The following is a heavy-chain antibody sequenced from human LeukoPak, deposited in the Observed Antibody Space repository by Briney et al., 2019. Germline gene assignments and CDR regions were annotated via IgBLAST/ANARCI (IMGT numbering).Heavy chain of an antibody. D-gene: IGHD2-2*01. V-gene: IGHV4-34*01. CDR3: ALCAEGAFDI. J-gene: IGHJ3*02. CDR1: GGSFSGYY. CDR2: INHSGST. Sequence: PLETPSLTCAVYGGSFSGYYWSWIRQPPGKGLEWIGEINHSGSTNYNPSLKSRVTISVDTSKNQFSLKLSSMTAADTAVYYCALCAEGAFDIWGQGTMVTVSS.